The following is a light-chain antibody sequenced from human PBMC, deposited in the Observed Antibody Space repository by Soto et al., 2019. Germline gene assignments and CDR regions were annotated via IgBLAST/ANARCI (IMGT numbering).Light chain of an antibody. J-gene: IGLJ2*01. CDR3: SSHSSSSTLVV. Sequence: QSALSQPASMSGSPGQSITISCTGTSSDVGGYNYVSWYRQYPGKAPKLIIYDVNNRPSEVSNRFSGSKSGNTASLTISGLQAEDEADYYCSSHSSSSTLVVFCGGTKVTVL. CDR1: SSDVGGYNY. V-gene: IGLV2-14*03. CDR2: DVN.